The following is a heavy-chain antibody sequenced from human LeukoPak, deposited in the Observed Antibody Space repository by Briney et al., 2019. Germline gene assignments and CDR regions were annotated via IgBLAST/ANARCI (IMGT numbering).Heavy chain of an antibody. CDR3: ARRYNWNYGIIDY. D-gene: IGHD1-7*01. J-gene: IGHJ4*02. Sequence: GGSLRLSCAASGFTFSDYYMSWIRQAPGKGLEWVSYISSSGSTIYYADSVKGRFTISRDNAKNSLYLQMNSLRAEDTAVYYRARRYNWNYGIIDYWGQGTLVTASS. V-gene: IGHV3-11*01. CDR1: GFTFSDYY. CDR2: ISSSGSTI.